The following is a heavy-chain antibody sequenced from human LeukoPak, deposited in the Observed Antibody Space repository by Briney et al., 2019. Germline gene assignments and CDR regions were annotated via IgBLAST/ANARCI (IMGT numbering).Heavy chain of an antibody. CDR2: MNPNSGNT. D-gene: IGHD3-9*01. CDR3: ARGLLYYDILTGYYIFDY. J-gene: IGHJ4*02. V-gene: IGHV1-8*03. Sequence: ASVKVSCKASGGTFSSYAINWVRQAAGQGLEWMGWMNPNSGNTGYAQKFQGRVTITRNTSISTAYMELSSLRSEDTAVYYCARGLLYYDILTGYYIFDYWGQGILVTVSS. CDR1: GGTFSSYA.